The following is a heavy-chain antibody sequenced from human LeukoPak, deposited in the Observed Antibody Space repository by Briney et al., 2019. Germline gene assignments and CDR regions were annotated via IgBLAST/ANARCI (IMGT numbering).Heavy chain of an antibody. D-gene: IGHD2-2*02. CDR2: ISSSSSTI. V-gene: IGHV3-48*04. CDR3: AKGWYCSSTSCYTGRDFDY. Sequence: GGSLRLSCAASGFTFSSYSMNWVRQAPGKGLEWVSYISSSSSTIYYADSVKGRFTISRDNAKNSLYLQMNSLRAEDTTVYYCAKGWYCSSTSCYTGRDFDYWGQGTLVTVSS. CDR1: GFTFSSYS. J-gene: IGHJ4*02.